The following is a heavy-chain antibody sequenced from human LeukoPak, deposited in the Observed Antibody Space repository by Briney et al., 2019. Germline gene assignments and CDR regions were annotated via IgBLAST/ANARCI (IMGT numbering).Heavy chain of an antibody. Sequence: PGGSLRLSCATSGFTFSTYWMSWVRQTPGRVLEWVAKIKPDGSEASYVDSAKGRFTISRDNAKNSVYLQMNSLRVEDTAVYYCARGQLADDQWGQGALVTVSS. CDR2: IKPDGSEA. CDR1: GFTFSTYW. D-gene: IGHD2-15*01. J-gene: IGHJ4*02. CDR3: ARGQLADDQ. V-gene: IGHV3-7*01.